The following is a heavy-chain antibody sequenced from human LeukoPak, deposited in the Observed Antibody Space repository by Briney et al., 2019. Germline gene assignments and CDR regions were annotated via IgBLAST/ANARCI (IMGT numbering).Heavy chain of an antibody. CDR3: ARDRAWDCSSTSCSGWTYYYYRMEV. CDR2: INPNSCGT. J-gene: IGHJ6*02. D-gene: IGHD2-2*01. Sequence: ASGKVSFKSSGYTFTCYYMHWVRQAPGQGLEWMGVINPNSCGTNYAQKFQGRVTMTRDTSISTAYMELSRLRSADTAVYYCARDRAWDCSSTSCSGWTYYYYRMEVWGQGTTLTVSS. CDR1: GYTFTCYY. V-gene: IGHV1-2*02.